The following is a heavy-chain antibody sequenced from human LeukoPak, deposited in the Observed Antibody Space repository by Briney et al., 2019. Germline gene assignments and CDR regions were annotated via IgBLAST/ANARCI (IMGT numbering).Heavy chain of an antibody. CDR2: INDDGSAT. D-gene: IGHD3-22*01. CDR1: GFTFSNYW. J-gene: IGHJ4*02. Sequence: GGSLRLSCAASGFTFSNYWMHWVRQVPGKGLVWVSRINDDGSATFYADSVKGRFTISRDNAKNSLYLQMNSLRAEDTAVYYCARDADSSFGYWGQGTLVTVSS. V-gene: IGHV3-74*01. CDR3: ARDADSSFGY.